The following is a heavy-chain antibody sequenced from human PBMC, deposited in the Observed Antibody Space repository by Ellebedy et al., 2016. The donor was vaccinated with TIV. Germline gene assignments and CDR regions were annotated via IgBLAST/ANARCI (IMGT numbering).Heavy chain of an antibody. D-gene: IGHD2-15*01. CDR2: INHSGST. CDR3: AICGDCSGGLDY. CDR1: GGAFSGYY. Sequence: SETLSLXCAVYGGAFSGYYYSWIRLPPGKGLEWIGEINHSGSTNYNPSLMSRVTISVDTSKNQFSLNLSSVTAADTAVYYCAICGDCSGGLDYWGQGPLFTVSS. J-gene: IGHJ4*02. V-gene: IGHV4-34*01.